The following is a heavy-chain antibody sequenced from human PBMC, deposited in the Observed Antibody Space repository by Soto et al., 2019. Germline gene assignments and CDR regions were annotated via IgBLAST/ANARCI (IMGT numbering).Heavy chain of an antibody. CDR1: GGSISSGGYS. J-gene: IGHJ4*02. CDR2: IYHSGST. D-gene: IGHD2-2*01. CDR3: ARAELGVVVPAAPDY. Sequence: SETLSLTCAVSGGSISSGGYSWSWIRQPPGKGLEWIGYIYHSGSTYCNPSLKSRVTISVDRSKNQFSLKLSSVTAADTAVYYCARAELGVVVPAAPDYWGQGTLVTVSS. V-gene: IGHV4-30-2*01.